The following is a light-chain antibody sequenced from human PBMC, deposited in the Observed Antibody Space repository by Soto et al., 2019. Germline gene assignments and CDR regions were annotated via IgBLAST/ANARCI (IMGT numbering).Light chain of an antibody. CDR2: GAS. Sequence: EIVLTQSPGTLSLSPGERATLSCRASQSVSSSSSLAWYHQKPGQAPRLLIYGASSRATGIPDRFSGSGSGTDLTLTISRLEPEDFAGYYCHQYGSSPSYTFGQGTKLEIK. J-gene: IGKJ2*01. V-gene: IGKV3-20*01. CDR3: HQYGSSPSYT. CDR1: QSVSSSSS.